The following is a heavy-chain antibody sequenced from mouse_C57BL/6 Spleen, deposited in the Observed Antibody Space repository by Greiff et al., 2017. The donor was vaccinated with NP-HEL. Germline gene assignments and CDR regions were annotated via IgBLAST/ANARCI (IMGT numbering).Heavy chain of an antibody. CDR3: ARLWSYAMDY. J-gene: IGHJ4*01. Sequence: QVQLQQPGAELVRPGSSVKLSCKASGYTFTSYWMHWVKQRPIQGLEWIGNIDPSDSETHYNQKFKDKATLTEDKSSSTAYMQLSSLTSEDSAVYYCARLWSYAMDYWGQGTSVTVSS. V-gene: IGHV1-52*01. CDR1: GYTFTSYW. CDR2: IDPSDSET. D-gene: IGHD1-1*02.